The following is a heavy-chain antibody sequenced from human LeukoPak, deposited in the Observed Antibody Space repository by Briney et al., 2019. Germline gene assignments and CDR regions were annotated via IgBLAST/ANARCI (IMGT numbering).Heavy chain of an antibody. D-gene: IGHD5-12*01. CDR3: ARAESIVATIDY. J-gene: IGHJ4*02. Sequence: KSGGSLRLSCAASGFTFSSYEMNWVRQAPGKGLEWVSSISSSSSYIYYADSVKGRFTISRDNAKNSLYLQMNSLRAEDTAVYYCARAESIVATIDYWGQGTLVTVSS. CDR2: ISSSSSYI. CDR1: GFTFSSYE. V-gene: IGHV3-21*01.